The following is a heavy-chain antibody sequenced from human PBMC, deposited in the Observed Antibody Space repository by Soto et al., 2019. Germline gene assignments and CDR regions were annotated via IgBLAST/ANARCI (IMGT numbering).Heavy chain of an antibody. CDR1: GYTFTGCY. D-gene: IGHD3-3*01. V-gene: IGHV1-2*02. CDR3: ASLPYYDFGSSVYCFFDY. CDR2: INPNSGGT. J-gene: IGHJ4*01. Sequence: GAAVKFSFKDSGYTFTGCYMHWVRQAPGQGLDCIGWINPNSGGTNYAQKFQGRVTMTSETSISTVYMQMSRLTSDDTAVYYCASLPYYDFGSSVYCFFDYWGHGTRVTVSS.